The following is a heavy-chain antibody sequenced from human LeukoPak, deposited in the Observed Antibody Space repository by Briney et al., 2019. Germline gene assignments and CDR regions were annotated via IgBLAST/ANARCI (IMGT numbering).Heavy chain of an antibody. Sequence: KTGGSLRLPCEASGFTFSDSYMSWIRQAPGKGLEWVSYISSSSSDTNYADSVKGRFTISRDNAKNSLYLQMNSLRAEDTAVYYCARGSRAIQLGDDYWGQGTLVTVSS. V-gene: IGHV3-11*06. J-gene: IGHJ4*02. D-gene: IGHD6-6*01. CDR3: ARGSRAIQLGDDY. CDR2: ISSSSSDT. CDR1: GFTFSDSY.